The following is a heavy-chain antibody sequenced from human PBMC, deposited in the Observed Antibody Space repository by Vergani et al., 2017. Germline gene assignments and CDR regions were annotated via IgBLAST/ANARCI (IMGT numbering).Heavy chain of an antibody. V-gene: IGHV3-23*01. CDR1: GFTFSSYA. Sequence: EVQLLESGGGLVQPGGSLRLSCAASGFTFSSYAMSWVRQAPGKGLEWVSAISGSGGSTYYADSVKGRFTISRDNSKNTLYLQMNSLRAEDTAVYYCARATSRFLEWLPLPFDYWGQGTLVTVSS. J-gene: IGHJ4*02. CDR2: ISGSGGST. D-gene: IGHD3-3*01. CDR3: ARATSRFLEWLPLPFDY.